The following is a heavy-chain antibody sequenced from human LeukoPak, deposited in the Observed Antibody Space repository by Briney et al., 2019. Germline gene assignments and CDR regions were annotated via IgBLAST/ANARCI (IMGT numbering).Heavy chain of an antibody. CDR1: VGSISTYY. D-gene: IGHD2-15*01. CDR2: IYYSGST. J-gene: IGHJ6*02. Sequence: SETLSLTCTVSVGSISTYYWSWIRQPPGKGLEWVGYIYYSGSTNYNPSLKSRVTISVDTSKSQFSLKLNSVTAADTAVYYCARVGGGNYYYYGMDVWGQGTTVTVSS. V-gene: IGHV4-59*01. CDR3: ARVGGGNYYYYGMDV.